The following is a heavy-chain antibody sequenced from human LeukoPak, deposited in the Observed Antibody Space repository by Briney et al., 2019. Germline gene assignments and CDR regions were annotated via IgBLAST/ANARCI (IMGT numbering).Heavy chain of an antibody. CDR3: ALHCSSTSCSDGMDV. CDR2: ISYDGSNK. Sequence: PGRSLRLSCAASGFTFSNYAMHWVRQAPGKGLEWVAVISYDGSNKYYADSVKGRFTISRDNSKNTLYLQMNSLRAEDTAVYYCALHCSSTSCSDGMDVWGQGTTVTVSS. D-gene: IGHD2-2*01. J-gene: IGHJ6*02. V-gene: IGHV3-30-3*01. CDR1: GFTFSNYA.